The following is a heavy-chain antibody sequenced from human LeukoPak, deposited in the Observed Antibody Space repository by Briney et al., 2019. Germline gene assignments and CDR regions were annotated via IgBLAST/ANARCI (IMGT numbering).Heavy chain of an antibody. Sequence: GGSLRLSCAASGFTFSSYWMSWVRQAPGKGLEWVANIKQDGSEKYYVDSVKGRFTISRENAKNSLYLQMNSLRAGDTAVYYCARVGSSYGSAFDIWGQGTMVTVSS. J-gene: IGHJ3*02. CDR3: ARVGSSYGSAFDI. V-gene: IGHV3-7*01. CDR1: GFTFSSYW. D-gene: IGHD1-26*01. CDR2: IKQDGSEK.